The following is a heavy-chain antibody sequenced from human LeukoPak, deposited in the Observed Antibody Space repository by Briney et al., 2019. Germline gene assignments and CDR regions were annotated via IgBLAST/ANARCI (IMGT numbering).Heavy chain of an antibody. D-gene: IGHD3-3*01. V-gene: IGHV3-21*04. J-gene: IGHJ4*02. CDR1: GFTFSSYS. CDR2: ISSSSSYI. CDR3: AKALTIFGVVRNQVDY. Sequence: PGGSLRLSCAASGFTFSSYSMNWVRQAPGKGLEWVSSISSSSSYIYYADSVKGRFTISRDNAKNSLYLQMNSLRAEDTAVYYCAKALTIFGVVRNQVDYWGQGTLVTVSS.